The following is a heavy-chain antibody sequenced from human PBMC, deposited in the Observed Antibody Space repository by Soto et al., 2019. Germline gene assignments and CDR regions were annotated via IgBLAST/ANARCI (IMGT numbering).Heavy chain of an antibody. CDR1: RFTFSSYC. D-gene: IGHD3-10*01. J-gene: IGHJ6*02. Sequence: GGSLRLSCAASRFTFSSYCMNWVSQAPGKGLEWVSYISSSSSTIYYADSVKGRITISRDNAKNSLYLQMNSLRDEDTAVYYCARPVRGVIRAPYEYGMDVWGQGTTVTVSS. CDR2: ISSSSSTI. CDR3: ARPVRGVIRAPYEYGMDV. V-gene: IGHV3-48*02.